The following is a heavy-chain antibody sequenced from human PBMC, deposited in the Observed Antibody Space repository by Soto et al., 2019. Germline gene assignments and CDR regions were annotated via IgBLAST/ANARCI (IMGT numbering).Heavy chain of an antibody. Sequence: SQTLSLTCAISGDSVSSNSAAWNWIRQSPSRGLEWLGRTYYRSKWYNDYAVSVKSRITINPDTSKNQFSLQLNSVTPEDTAAYYCARDRGYCTNGVCYGYYYYGMDVWGQGTTVTVSS. CDR1: GDSVSSNSAA. D-gene: IGHD2-8*01. V-gene: IGHV6-1*01. CDR3: ARDRGYCTNGVCYGYYYYGMDV. CDR2: TYYRSKWYN. J-gene: IGHJ6*02.